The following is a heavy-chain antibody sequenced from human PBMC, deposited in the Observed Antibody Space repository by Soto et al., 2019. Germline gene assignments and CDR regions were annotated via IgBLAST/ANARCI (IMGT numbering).Heavy chain of an antibody. Sequence: QIQLVESGGDVVQPGRSLRLSCAASGFNFGFFGMHWARQAPGKGLEWVAFISGDGINTHYADSVRGRFTLSRDYSKKTMYLQMDTLREDDTALYYCARGNLSFDFDSWGQGTLVTVSS. V-gene: IGHV3-30*03. D-gene: IGHD3-10*01. CDR2: ISGDGINT. CDR1: GFNFGFFG. CDR3: ARGNLSFDFDS. J-gene: IGHJ4*02.